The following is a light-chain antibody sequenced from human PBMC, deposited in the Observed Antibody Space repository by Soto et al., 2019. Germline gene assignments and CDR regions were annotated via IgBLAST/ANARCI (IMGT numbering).Light chain of an antibody. CDR1: SSDVGAYNF. CDR2: NVY. Sequence: QSALTQPASVSGSPGQSITISCTGTSSDVGAYNFVSWHQQHPGKAPKLIIYNVYDRPSGISYRFSGSKSGNTASLTISGRQGEDEADYYCSSYTISRTYVFGTGTKVTVL. J-gene: IGLJ1*01. CDR3: SSYTISRTYV. V-gene: IGLV2-14*03.